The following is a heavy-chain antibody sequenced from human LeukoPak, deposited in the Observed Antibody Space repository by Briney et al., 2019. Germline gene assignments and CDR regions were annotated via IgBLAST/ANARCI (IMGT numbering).Heavy chain of an antibody. CDR1: GGSFSGYY. D-gene: IGHD3-22*01. CDR2: INHSGST. Sequence: SETLSLTCAVYGGSFSGYYWSWIRQPPGKGLEWIGEINHSGSTNYNPSLKSRVTISVDTSKNQFSLKLSSVTAADTAVYYCARGYDGGFDPWGQGTLVTVSS. V-gene: IGHV4-34*01. J-gene: IGHJ5*02. CDR3: ARGYDGGFDP.